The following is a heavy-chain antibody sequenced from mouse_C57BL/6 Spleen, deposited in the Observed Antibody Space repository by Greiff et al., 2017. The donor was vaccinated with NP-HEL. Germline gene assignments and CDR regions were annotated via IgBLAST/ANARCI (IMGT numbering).Heavy chain of an antibody. D-gene: IGHD2-3*01. CDR1: GYTFTSYW. Sequence: QVQLQQPGAELVKPGASVKLSCKASGYTFTSYWMQWVKQRPGQGLEWIGEIDPSDSYTNYNQKFKGKATLTVDTSSSTAYMQLSSLTSEDSAVYYCARRGYYVYFDYWGQGTTLTVSS. CDR3: ARRGYYVYFDY. J-gene: IGHJ2*01. CDR2: IDPSDSYT. V-gene: IGHV1-50*01.